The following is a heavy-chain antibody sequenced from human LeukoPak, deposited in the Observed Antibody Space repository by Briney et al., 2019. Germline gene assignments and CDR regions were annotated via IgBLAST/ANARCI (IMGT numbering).Heavy chain of an antibody. V-gene: IGHV3-23*01. D-gene: IGHD5-18*01. CDR3: AKDYGGYSHGPLDY. Sequence: GGSLRLSCAASGFTFSSYAMSWVRQAPGKGLEWVSAISGSGGSTYYADSVKGRFTISRDNSKNTLYLQMNSLRAEDTAVYYCAKDYGGYSHGPLDYWGQGTLVTVSS. CDR2: ISGSGGST. CDR1: GFTFSSYA. J-gene: IGHJ4*02.